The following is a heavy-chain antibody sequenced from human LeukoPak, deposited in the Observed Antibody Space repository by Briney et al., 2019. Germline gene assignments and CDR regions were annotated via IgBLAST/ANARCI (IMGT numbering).Heavy chain of an antibody. CDR1: GGSISSGGYY. J-gene: IGHJ4*02. CDR2: IYYSGST. V-gene: IGHV4-61*08. D-gene: IGHD3-9*01. Sequence: SETLSLTCLVSGGSISSGGYYWSWIRQHPGKGLEWVGYIYYSGSTNYNPSLKSRVTVSLDTSKIQFSLRLRSVTAADTAVYYCARFHISTGSFDFWGQGTLVTVSS. CDR3: ARFHISTGSFDF.